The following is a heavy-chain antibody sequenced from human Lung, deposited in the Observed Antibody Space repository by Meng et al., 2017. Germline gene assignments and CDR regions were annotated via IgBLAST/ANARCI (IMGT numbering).Heavy chain of an antibody. CDR2: ISSSST. V-gene: IGHV3-21*01. CDR1: GFTFRSYS. Sequence: EVQLVESGGGLVKPGGSLRRSGAAFGFTFRSYSMNWVRQAPGKGLEWVSSISSSSTYADSVKGRFTISRDNAKNSLYLQMNSLRAEDTAVYYCARGRVVVAATPSDYWGQGTLVTVSS. D-gene: IGHD2-15*01. J-gene: IGHJ4*02. CDR3: ARGRVVVAATPSDY.